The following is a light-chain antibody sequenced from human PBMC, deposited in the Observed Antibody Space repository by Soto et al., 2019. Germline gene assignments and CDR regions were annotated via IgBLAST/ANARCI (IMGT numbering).Light chain of an antibody. Sequence: EIVLTQSPATLSLSPGERATLSCRASQSVSSYLAWYQQKPGQAPRLLIYDASNRATGIPARFSGSGSGTDFTLTISSLELEDFAVYYCQRRGNWPRLTFGGETKVDIK. V-gene: IGKV3-11*01. CDR2: DAS. CDR1: QSVSSY. CDR3: QRRGNWPRLT. J-gene: IGKJ4*01.